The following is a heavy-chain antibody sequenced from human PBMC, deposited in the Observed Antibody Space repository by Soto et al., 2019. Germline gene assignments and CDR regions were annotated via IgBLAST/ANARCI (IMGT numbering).Heavy chain of an antibody. CDR3: ARGEPGSRLMVRGVLPDY. J-gene: IGHJ4*02. Sequence: QVQLVESGGGVVQPGRSLRLSCAASGFTFSSYGMHWVRQAPGKGLEWVAVIWYDGSNKYYADSVKGRFTISRDNSKNPLYLQMNRLRAEDTAVYYCARGEPGSRLMVRGVLPDYWGQGTLVTVSS. D-gene: IGHD3-10*01. CDR1: GFTFSSYG. CDR2: IWYDGSNK. V-gene: IGHV3-33*01.